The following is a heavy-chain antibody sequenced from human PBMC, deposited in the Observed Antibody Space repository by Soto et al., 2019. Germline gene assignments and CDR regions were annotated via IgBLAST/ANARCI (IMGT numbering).Heavy chain of an antibody. CDR1: GYTFTNFG. Sequence: ASVKVSCKASGYTFTNFGISWVRQAPGQGLEWMGWISAYNGNTNYAQNFQGRVTMTTDTSTSTAYLKLRSVTAADTAVYYCARGMAEEQIFYYFDYWGQGALVTVSS. V-gene: IGHV1-18*01. D-gene: IGHD3-9*01. CDR2: ISAYNGNT. J-gene: IGHJ4*02. CDR3: ARGMAEEQIFYYFDY.